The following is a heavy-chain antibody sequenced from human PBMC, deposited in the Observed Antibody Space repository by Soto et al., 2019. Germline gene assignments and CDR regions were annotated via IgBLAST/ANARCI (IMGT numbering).Heavy chain of an antibody. Sequence: GASVKVSCKASGGTFSSYAISWVRQAPGQGLEWMGGIIPIFGTANYAQRFQGWVTMTRDRYISTAYMELSRLKSDDTAVYYCARVGGGLASLGYYGMDVWGQGTTVTVSS. V-gene: IGHV1-69*05. CDR2: IIPIFGTA. D-gene: IGHD3-10*01. J-gene: IGHJ6*02. CDR1: GGTFSSYA. CDR3: ARVGGGLASLGYYGMDV.